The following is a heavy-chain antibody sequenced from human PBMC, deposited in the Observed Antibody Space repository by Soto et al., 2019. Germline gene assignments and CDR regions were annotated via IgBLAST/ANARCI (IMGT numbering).Heavy chain of an antibody. CDR2: ISGSGGST. J-gene: IGHJ4*02. Sequence: EVQLLESGGGLVQPGGSLRLSCAASGFTFSSYAMSWVRQAPGKGLEWVSAISGSGGSTYYADSVKGRFTISRDNSKNTLYLKMNSLSAEDTAVYYCASRITMVRGVTNDYWGQGTLVTVSS. CDR1: GFTFSSYA. V-gene: IGHV3-23*01. D-gene: IGHD3-10*01. CDR3: ASRITMVRGVTNDY.